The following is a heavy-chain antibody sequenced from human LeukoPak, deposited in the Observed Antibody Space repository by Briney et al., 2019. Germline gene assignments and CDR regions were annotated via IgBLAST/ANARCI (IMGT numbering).Heavy chain of an antibody. Sequence: SETLSLTCTVSGGSISSGGYYWSWIRQHPGKGLEWIGYIYYSGSTYYNPSLKSRVTISVDRSKNQFSLKLSSVTAADTAVYYCARETYYYDSSGYYLGAFDIWGQGTMVTVSS. CDR3: ARETYYYDSSGYYLGAFDI. CDR1: GGSISSGGYY. V-gene: IGHV4-31*03. CDR2: IYYSGST. J-gene: IGHJ3*02. D-gene: IGHD3-22*01.